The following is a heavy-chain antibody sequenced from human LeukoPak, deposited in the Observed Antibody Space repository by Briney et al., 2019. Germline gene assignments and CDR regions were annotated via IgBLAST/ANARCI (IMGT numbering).Heavy chain of an antibody. CDR1: GGSFSGYY. D-gene: IGHD2-8*02. CDR2: INHRGST. V-gene: IGHV4-34*01. CDR3: ARAGGARWVDY. J-gene: IGHJ4*02. Sequence: PSETLSLTCAVYGGSFSGYYWSWIRQPTGKGLEWIGEINHRGSTNYNPSLKSRVTISVDTSKNQFSLKLSSVTAADTAVYYCARAGGARWVDYWGQGTLVTVSS.